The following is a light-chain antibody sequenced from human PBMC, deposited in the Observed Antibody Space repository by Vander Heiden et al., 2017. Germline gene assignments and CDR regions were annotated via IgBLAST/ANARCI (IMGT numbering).Light chain of an antibody. CDR3: QQRSIWPFT. CDR1: QSVGSD. J-gene: IGKJ3*01. Sequence: EIVFTESPATLSVSPGERATLSCRASQSVGSDLAWYQQKPGHAPRLLIFGASTRATGIPARFGGVGSGTDFTLTISSLESEDLAVYYCQQRSIWPFTFGPGTKVDI. CDR2: GAS. V-gene: IGKV3-11*01.